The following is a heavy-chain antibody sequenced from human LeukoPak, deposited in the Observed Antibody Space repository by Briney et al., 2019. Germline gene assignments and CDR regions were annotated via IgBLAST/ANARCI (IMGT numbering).Heavy chain of an antibody. Sequence: GGSLRLSCAASGFTFSNYAMSWVRQAPGKGLGWVSTIGGSGDPTYYADSVKGRFTISRDNSRNTLYLQMNSLSPEGTAVYYCAKEIVVAGAYYFDYWGQGTLVTVSS. CDR1: GFTFSNYA. J-gene: IGHJ4*02. CDR2: IGGSGDPT. D-gene: IGHD2-21*01. V-gene: IGHV3-23*01. CDR3: AKEIVVAGAYYFDY.